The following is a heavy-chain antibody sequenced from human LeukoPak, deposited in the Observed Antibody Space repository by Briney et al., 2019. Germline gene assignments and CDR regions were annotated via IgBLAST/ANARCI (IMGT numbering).Heavy chain of an antibody. CDR1: GGSFSGYY. J-gene: IGHJ4*02. CDR2: INPDGSHK. CDR3: ARHDCSSANCPLDY. Sequence: VTLSLTCAVYGGSFSGYYWSWIRQPPGKGLEWVANINPDGSHKYYIDSVKGRFTISRDNAKNSLSLQMNSLRAEDTALYYCARHDCSSANCPLDYWGQGTLVAVSS. D-gene: IGHD2-2*01. V-gene: IGHV3-7*03.